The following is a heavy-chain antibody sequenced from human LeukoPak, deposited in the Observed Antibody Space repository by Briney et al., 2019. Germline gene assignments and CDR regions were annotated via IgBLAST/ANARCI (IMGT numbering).Heavy chain of an antibody. CDR1: GYTFTSYG. V-gene: IGHV1-18*01. D-gene: IGHD3-10*01. CDR3: ARDYVLWFGDLLHDAFDL. CDR2: ISAYNGNT. J-gene: IGHJ3*01. Sequence: ASVTLPSKASGYTFTSYGISWVRRAPGQGLEWMGWISAYNGNTNYAQKLQGRVTMTTDTSTSTAYMELRSLRSDDTAVYYCARDYVLWFGDLLHDAFDLWGQGTMVTVSS.